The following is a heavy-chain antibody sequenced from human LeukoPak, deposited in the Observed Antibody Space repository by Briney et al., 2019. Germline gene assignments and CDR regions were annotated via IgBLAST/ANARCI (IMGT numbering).Heavy chain of an antibody. CDR1: GGSFSGYY. Sequence: SETLSLTCAVYGGSFSGYYWSWIRQPPGKGLEWIGEINHSGSTNYNPSLKSRVTISVDTSKNQFSLKLSSVTAADTAVYYCARGEGLAAAGTQKIDYWGQGTLVTVSS. CDR3: ARGEGLAAAGTQKIDY. J-gene: IGHJ4*02. CDR2: INHSGST. D-gene: IGHD6-13*01. V-gene: IGHV4-34*01.